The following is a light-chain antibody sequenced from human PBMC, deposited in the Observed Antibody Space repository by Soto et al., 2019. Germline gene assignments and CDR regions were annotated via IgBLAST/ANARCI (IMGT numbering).Light chain of an antibody. V-gene: IGKV1-5*01. J-gene: IGKJ2*01. Sequence: DIPMTQSPSTLSASVGDRVTITCRASQSISSWLAWYQQKPGKAPKLLIYDASSLESGVPSRFSGSGSGTEFTLTISSLQPDDFATYYCQQYNSYLYTFGQVTKLEIK. CDR1: QSISSW. CDR2: DAS. CDR3: QQYNSYLYT.